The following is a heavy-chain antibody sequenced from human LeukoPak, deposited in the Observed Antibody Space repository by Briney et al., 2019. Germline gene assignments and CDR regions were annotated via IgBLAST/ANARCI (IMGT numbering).Heavy chain of an antibody. D-gene: IGHD3-16*01. Sequence: SDTLSLTCTVSDDSISDYYRGWIRQPPGKGLEWIGYFHNSGTSTYNPSLKSRVTISADTSKNQFSLKLNSLTTVDTAVYYCTRGAGWLIDYWGQGILVTVSS. CDR3: TRGAGWLIDY. V-gene: IGHV4-59*07. CDR1: DDSISDYY. CDR2: FHNSGTS. J-gene: IGHJ4*02.